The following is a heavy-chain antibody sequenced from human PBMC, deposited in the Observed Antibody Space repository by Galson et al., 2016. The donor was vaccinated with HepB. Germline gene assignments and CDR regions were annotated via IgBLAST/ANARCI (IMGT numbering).Heavy chain of an antibody. CDR1: GGSISSGGYY. CDR2: IYYSGST. V-gene: IGHV4-31*03. CDR3: ASWGYSSSRYSDY. Sequence: LSLPCTVSGGSISSGGYYWSWIRQHPGKGLEWIGYIYYSGSTYYNPSLRSRVTISADTSKNQFSLKLSSVTAADTAVYYCASWGYSSSRYSDYWGQGTLVTVSS. D-gene: IGHD6-13*01. J-gene: IGHJ4*02.